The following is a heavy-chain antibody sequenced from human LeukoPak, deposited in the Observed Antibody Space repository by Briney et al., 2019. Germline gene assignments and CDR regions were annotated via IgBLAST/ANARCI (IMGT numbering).Heavy chain of an antibody. J-gene: IGHJ1*01. V-gene: IGHV3-7*01. D-gene: IGHD1-26*01. CDR1: GFTFSSYW. Sequence: GGTLRISCAASGFTFSSYWMSWVRQAPGKGLEWVANIKQDGSEKYYVDSVKGRFTISRDNAKNSLYLQMKSLRAEDTAVYYCARGGSYSAEYFQHWGQGTLVTVSS. CDR2: IKQDGSEK. CDR3: ARGGSYSAEYFQH.